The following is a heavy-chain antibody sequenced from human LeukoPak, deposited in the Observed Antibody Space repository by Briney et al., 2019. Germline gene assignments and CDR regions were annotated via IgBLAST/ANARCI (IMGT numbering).Heavy chain of an antibody. CDR2: ISSGSTTI. CDR1: GFTFSSYE. Sequence: PGGSLRLSCAASGFTFSSYEMNWVRQAPGKGLEWVSYISSGSTTIYYADSVKGRFTISRDNAKNSLYLQMNSLGAEDTAVYYCASVLRYFDWLHGFDYWGQGTLVTVSS. CDR3: ASVLRYFDWLHGFDY. V-gene: IGHV3-48*03. D-gene: IGHD3-9*01. J-gene: IGHJ4*02.